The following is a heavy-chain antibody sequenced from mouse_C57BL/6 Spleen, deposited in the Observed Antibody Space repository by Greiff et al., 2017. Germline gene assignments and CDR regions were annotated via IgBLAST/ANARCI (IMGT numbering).Heavy chain of an antibody. CDR3: ARGLGTPYYCDY. V-gene: IGHV1-55*01. J-gene: IGHJ2*01. D-gene: IGHD4-1*01. Sequence: QVQLQQPGAELVKPGASVKMSCKASGYTFTSYWITWVKQRPGQGLEWIGDIYPGSGSTNYNEKFKSKATLTVDTSSSTAYMQLSSLTSEDSAVYYCARGLGTPYYCDYWGQGTTLTVSS. CDR1: GYTFTSYW. CDR2: IYPGSGST.